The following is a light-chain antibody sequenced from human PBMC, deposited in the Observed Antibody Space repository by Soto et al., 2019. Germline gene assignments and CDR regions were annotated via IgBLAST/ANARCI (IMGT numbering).Light chain of an antibody. CDR2: DAS. CDR3: QQCSNCPFT. CDR1: QSVSSY. V-gene: IGKV3-11*01. Sequence: EIVLTQSPATLSLSPVERATLSCRASQSVSSYLAWYQQKPGQAPRLLIYDASNRATGVPARFSGSGSGTDFTLTISSLEPEYFAVYYSQQCSNCPFTCGPGIKLDI. J-gene: IGKJ3*01.